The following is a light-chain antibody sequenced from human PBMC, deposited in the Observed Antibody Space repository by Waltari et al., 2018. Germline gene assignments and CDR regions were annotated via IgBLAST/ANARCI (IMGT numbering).Light chain of an antibody. CDR1: QGVNVY. CDR3: QQFNASPRT. Sequence: IQLTQSPSSLSASVGDRVPNTCRASQGVNVYLAWYQQKPGKAPKLLIYAASTLQSGVSSRFSGSGSGTDFTLTINSLQPEDIATYYCQQFNASPRTFGQGTNVEIK. CDR2: AAS. V-gene: IGKV1-9*01. J-gene: IGKJ1*01.